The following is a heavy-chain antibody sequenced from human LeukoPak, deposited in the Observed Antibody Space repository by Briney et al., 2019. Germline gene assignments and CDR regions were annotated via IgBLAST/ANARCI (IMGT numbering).Heavy chain of an antibody. V-gene: IGHV4-30-4*08. CDR2: IYYSGST. D-gene: IGHD3-3*01. CDR1: GGSISSGDYY. Sequence: SETLSLTCTVSGGSISSGDYYWSWIRQPPGKGLEWIGYIYYSGSTYYNPSLKSRVTISVDTSKNQFSLKLSSVTAADTAVYYCARKIRFSLGRGFSDIWGQGTMVTVSS. J-gene: IGHJ3*02. CDR3: ARKIRFSLGRGFSDI.